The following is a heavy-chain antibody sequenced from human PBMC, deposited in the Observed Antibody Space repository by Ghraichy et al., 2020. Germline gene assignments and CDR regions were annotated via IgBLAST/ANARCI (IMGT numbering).Heavy chain of an antibody. Sequence: LSLTCAASGFTFSSYSMNWVRQAPGKGLEWVSSISSSSSYIYYADSVKGRFTISRDNAKNSLYLQMNSLRAEDTAVYYCARDPSIVVVPAAISPIDAFDIWGQGTMVTVSS. D-gene: IGHD2-2*01. CDR1: GFTFSSYS. J-gene: IGHJ3*02. V-gene: IGHV3-21*01. CDR2: ISSSSSYI. CDR3: ARDPSIVVVPAAISPIDAFDI.